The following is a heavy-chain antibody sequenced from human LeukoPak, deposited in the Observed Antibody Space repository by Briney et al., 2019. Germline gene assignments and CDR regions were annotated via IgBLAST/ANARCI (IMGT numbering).Heavy chain of an antibody. CDR1: GFTFSSYW. D-gene: IGHD5-12*01. CDR2: ISGVGDAT. CDR3: AKWSKWLPSY. Sequence: GGSLRLSCAPSGFTFSSYWMTWVRQAPGKVLEWVSYISGVGDATYYADSVKGRFIVSRDNSKGTLSLQMNSLRADDTATYYCAKWSKWLPSYWGQGTLVTVSS. J-gene: IGHJ4*02. V-gene: IGHV3-23*01.